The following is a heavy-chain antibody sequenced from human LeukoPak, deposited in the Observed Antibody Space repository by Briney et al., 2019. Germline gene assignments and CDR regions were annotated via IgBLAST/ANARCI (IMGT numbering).Heavy chain of an antibody. CDR2: ISWNSGSI. CDR3: AKDIGIAAAGTVDY. D-gene: IGHD6-13*01. Sequence: GGSLRLSCAASGFTFDDYAMHWVRQAPGKGLEWVSGISWNSGSIGYADSVKGRFTISRDNAKNSLYLQMNSLRAEDTALYYCAKDIGIAAAGTVDYWAREPWSPSPQ. CDR1: GFTFDDYA. V-gene: IGHV3-9*01. J-gene: IGHJ4*02.